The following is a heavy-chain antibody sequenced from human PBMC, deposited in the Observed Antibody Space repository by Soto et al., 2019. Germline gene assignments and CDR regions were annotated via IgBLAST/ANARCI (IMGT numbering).Heavy chain of an antibody. CDR2: IYYSGST. V-gene: IGHV4-61*01. D-gene: IGHD6-6*01. CDR1: GGSVSSGSYY. J-gene: IGHJ6*02. CDR3: ARASPPAPVYSSSYYYYYGMDV. Sequence: SETLSLTCTVSGGSVSSGSYYWSWIRQPPGKGLEWIGYIYYSGSTNYNPSLKSRVTISVDTSKNQFSLKLSSVTAADTAVYYCARASPPAPVYSSSYYYYYGMDVWGQGTTVTVSS.